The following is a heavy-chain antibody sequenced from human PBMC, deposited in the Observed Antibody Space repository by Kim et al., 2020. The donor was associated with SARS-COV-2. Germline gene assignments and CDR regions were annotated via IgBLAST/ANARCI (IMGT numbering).Heavy chain of an antibody. D-gene: IGHD5-12*01. V-gene: IGHV1-69*13. CDR1: GGTFSSYA. Sequence: SVKVSCKASGGTFSSYAISWVRQAPGQGLEWMGGIIPIFGTANYAQKFQGRVTITADESTSTAYMELSSLRSEDTAGYYCARSGLVATGKRVRGYYGMDVWGQGTTVTVSS. J-gene: IGHJ6*02. CDR2: IIPIFGTA. CDR3: ARSGLVATGKRVRGYYGMDV.